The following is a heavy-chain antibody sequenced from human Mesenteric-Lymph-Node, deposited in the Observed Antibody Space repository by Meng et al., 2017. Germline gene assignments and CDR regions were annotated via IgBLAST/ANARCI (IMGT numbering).Heavy chain of an antibody. CDR1: GFTFSDYA. V-gene: IGHV3-30-3*01. J-gene: IGHJ4*02. CDR3: ARDDDYANYSLDY. D-gene: IGHD4-11*01. CDR2: ISYDGNKK. Sequence: QVQLVESGGGVVQPGRSLRLSCAASGFTFSDYAMHWVRQAPGKGLEWVAVISYDGNKKYYAESMKSRFTVSRDDSKNTLYLQMNSLRGEDTAVYYCARDDDYANYSLDYWGQGTLVTVSS.